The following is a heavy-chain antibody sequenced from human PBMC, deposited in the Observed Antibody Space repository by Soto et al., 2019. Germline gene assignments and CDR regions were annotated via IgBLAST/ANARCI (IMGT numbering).Heavy chain of an antibody. V-gene: IGHV3-53*01. D-gene: IGHD3-22*01. Sequence: SGGSLRLSCAASGFTVSSNYMSWVRQAPGKGLEWVSVIYSGGSTYYADSVKGRFTISRDNSKNTLYLQMNSLRAEDTAVYYCARADYYDSSGYPPQDWGQGTLVTVSS. CDR1: GFTVSSNY. CDR3: ARADYYDSSGYPPQD. J-gene: IGHJ4*02. CDR2: IYSGGST.